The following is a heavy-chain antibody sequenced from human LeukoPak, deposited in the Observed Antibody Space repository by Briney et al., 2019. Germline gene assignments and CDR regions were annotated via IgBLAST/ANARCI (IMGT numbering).Heavy chain of an antibody. CDR1: GFTFSTYT. CDR3: ARGQFLIDY. Sequence: GGSLRLSCAASGFTFSTYTMNWVRQAPGKGLEWISYISTSSSTIYYADSVKGRFTISGDNAKNSLFPQMNSLRAEDTAIYYCARGQFLIDYWGQGTLVTVSS. CDR2: ISTSSSTI. J-gene: IGHJ4*02. D-gene: IGHD2/OR15-2a*01. V-gene: IGHV3-48*01.